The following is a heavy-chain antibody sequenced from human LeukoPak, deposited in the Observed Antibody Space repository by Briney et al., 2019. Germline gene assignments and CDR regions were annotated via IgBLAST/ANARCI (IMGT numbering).Heavy chain of an antibody. J-gene: IGHJ4*02. V-gene: IGHV1-18*01. Sequence: ASVKVSCKASGYTFTNYGISWVRQATGQRLEWMGWISAYNGRADYAQKFQGRVTMTTDTSTTTAYMELRSLRSDDTALYYCARDRSTHDYWGQGTLVTVSS. CDR1: GYTFTNYG. CDR2: ISAYNGRA. CDR3: ARDRSTHDY. D-gene: IGHD4-11*01.